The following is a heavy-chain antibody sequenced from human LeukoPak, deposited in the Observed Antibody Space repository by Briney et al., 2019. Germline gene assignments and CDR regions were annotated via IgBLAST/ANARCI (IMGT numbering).Heavy chain of an antibody. CDR2: ISYDGSNK. CDR3: ARAPNYYGSGSPYDY. D-gene: IGHD3-10*01. V-gene: IGHV3-30-3*01. Sequence: GGSLRLSCAASGFTFSSYAMYWVRQAPGKGLEWVAAISYDGSNKYYADSVKGRFTISRDNSKNTLYLQMNSLRAEDTAVYYCARAPNYYGSGSPYDYWGQGTLVTVSS. J-gene: IGHJ4*02. CDR1: GFTFSSYA.